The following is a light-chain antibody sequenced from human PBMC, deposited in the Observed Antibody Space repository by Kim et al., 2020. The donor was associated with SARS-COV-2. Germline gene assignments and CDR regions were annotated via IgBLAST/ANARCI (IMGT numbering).Light chain of an antibody. CDR1: QSVRRH. CDR2: YAS. Sequence: LSMSPGERATLSCRASQSVRRHLAWYQQRPGQTPRLLMYYASTRATGIPARFSGSGSGTEFTLTISSLQSEDFAVYYCQQYDSWPSFGQGTKLEI. CDR3: QQYDSWPS. J-gene: IGKJ2*01. V-gene: IGKV3-15*01.